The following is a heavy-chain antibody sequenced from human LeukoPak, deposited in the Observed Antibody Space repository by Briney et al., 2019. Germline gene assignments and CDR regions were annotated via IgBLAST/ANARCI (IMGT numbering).Heavy chain of an antibody. CDR1: GYTFSGHY. CDR3: ARFDFHDSSGYYLSGY. Sequence: ASVKVSCKASGYTFSGHYLNWVRQAPGQGLEWMGWINPNSGGTSYPQKFQGRVTMTRDTSISTVYMELSRLRSDDTAVYYCARFDFHDSSGYYLSGYWGQGTQVTVSS. CDR2: INPNSGGT. D-gene: IGHD3-22*01. J-gene: IGHJ4*02. V-gene: IGHV1-2*02.